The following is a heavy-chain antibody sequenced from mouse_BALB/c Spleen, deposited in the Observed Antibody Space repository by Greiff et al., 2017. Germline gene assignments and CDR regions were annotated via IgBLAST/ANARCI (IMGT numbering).Heavy chain of an antibody. CDR1: GFTFSSYA. J-gene: IGHJ3*01. Sequence: EVKLVESGGGLVKPGGSLKLSCAASGFTFSSYAMSWVRQTPEKRLEWVASISSGGSTYYPDSVKGRFTISRDNARNILYLQMSSLRSEDTAMYYCARGGDYGSSYGFAYWGQGTLVTVSA. D-gene: IGHD1-1*01. CDR2: ISSGGST. V-gene: IGHV5-6-5*01. CDR3: ARGGDYGSSYGFAY.